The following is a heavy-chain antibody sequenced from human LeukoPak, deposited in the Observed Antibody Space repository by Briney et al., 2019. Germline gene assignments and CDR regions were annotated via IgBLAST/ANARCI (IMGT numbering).Heavy chain of an antibody. CDR3: ARGLGITREHPENNWFDP. V-gene: IGHV4-30-2*01. J-gene: IGHJ5*02. CDR1: GGSISSGGYY. D-gene: IGHD3-3*01. CDR2: IYHSGST. Sequence: PSQTLSLTCTVSGGSISSGGYYWSWIRQPPGKGLEWIGYIYHSGSTYYNPSLKSRVTISVDRSKNQFSLKPSSVTAADTAVYYCARGLGITREHPENNWFDPWGQGTLVTVSS.